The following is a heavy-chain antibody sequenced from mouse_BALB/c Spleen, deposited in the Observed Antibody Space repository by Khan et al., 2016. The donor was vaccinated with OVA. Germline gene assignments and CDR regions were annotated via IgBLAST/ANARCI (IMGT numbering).Heavy chain of an antibody. Sequence: QMQLEESGPGLVAPSQSLSITCTISGFSLTNYGVHWVRQPPGKGLEWLGVIWTDGSTNYNSALTSRLTITKDNSKSQVFLKMNSLQTDDTSIYFCSRQPYYHYNVMDYWGQGTSVTVSS. CDR1: GFSLTNYG. V-gene: IGHV2-6-1*01. CDR3: SRQPYYHYNVMDY. D-gene: IGHD2-4*01. CDR2: IWTDGST. J-gene: IGHJ4*01.